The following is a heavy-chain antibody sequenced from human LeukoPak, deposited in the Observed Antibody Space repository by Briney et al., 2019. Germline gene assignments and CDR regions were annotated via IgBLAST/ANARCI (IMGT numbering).Heavy chain of an antibody. Sequence: SETLSLTCAVYGGSFSGYYWSWIRQPPGKGLEWIGEINHSGSTNYNPSLKSRVTISVDTSKNQFSLKLSSVTAADTAVYYCARHLGPRKVYRDTAMVFDYWGQGTLVTVSS. V-gene: IGHV4-34*01. CDR1: GGSFSGYY. CDR3: ARHLGPRKVYRDTAMVFDY. CDR2: INHSGST. D-gene: IGHD5-18*01. J-gene: IGHJ4*02.